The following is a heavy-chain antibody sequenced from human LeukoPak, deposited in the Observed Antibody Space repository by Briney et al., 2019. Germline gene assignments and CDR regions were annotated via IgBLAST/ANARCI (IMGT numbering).Heavy chain of an antibody. CDR1: GFTFSSYE. J-gene: IGHJ5*02. CDR3: ARVRIAAAGNGWFDP. Sequence: GGSLRLSCAASGFTFSSYEMNWARQAPGKGLEWVSYISSSGSTIYYADSVKGRFTISRDNAKNSLYLQMNSLRAEDTAVYYCARVRIAAAGNGWFDPWGQGTLVTVSS. D-gene: IGHD6-13*01. CDR2: ISSSGSTI. V-gene: IGHV3-48*03.